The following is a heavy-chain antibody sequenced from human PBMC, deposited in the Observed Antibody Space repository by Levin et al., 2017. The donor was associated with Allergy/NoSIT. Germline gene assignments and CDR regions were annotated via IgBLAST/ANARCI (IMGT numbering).Heavy chain of an antibody. D-gene: IGHD2-15*01. V-gene: IGHV4-39*01. J-gene: IGHJ4*02. CDR1: GGSISSSSYY. CDR3: ARQPLYGYCSGGSCQGSDY. CDR2: IYYSGST. Sequence: SETLSLTCTVSGGSISSSSYYWGWIRQPPGKGLEWIGSIYYSGSTYYNPSLKSRVTISVDTSKNQFSLKLSSVTAADTAVYYCARQPLYGYCSGGSCQGSDYWGQGTLVTVSS.